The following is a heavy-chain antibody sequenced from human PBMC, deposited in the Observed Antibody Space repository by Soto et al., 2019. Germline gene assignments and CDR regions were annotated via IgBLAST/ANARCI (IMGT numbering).Heavy chain of an antibody. D-gene: IGHD3-10*01. Sequence: SETLSLTCAVSGVSISSGNWWTWVRQTPQRGLEYIGEIFHDGTANYYPSFERRVAISVDTSKNQFSLKLTSVTAADTAIYFCARFVYDTRLNYMYVAFWGQGALVSVS. J-gene: IGHJ4*02. CDR3: ARFVYDTRLNYMYVAF. V-gene: IGHV4-4*02. CDR2: IFHDGTA. CDR1: GVSISSGNW.